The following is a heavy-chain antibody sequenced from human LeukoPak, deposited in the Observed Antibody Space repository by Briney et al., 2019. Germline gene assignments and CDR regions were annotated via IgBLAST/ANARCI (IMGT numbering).Heavy chain of an antibody. CDR2: IYYSGST. Sequence: SETLSLTCTVSGGSISSGDYYWSWIRQPPGKGLEWIGYIYYSGSTYYNPSLKSRVTISVDTSKNQFSLKLSSVTAAEPPVYYCPRNQSSGCYRNWGQGTLVTVSS. CDR3: PRNQSSGCYRN. CDR1: GGSISSGDYY. J-gene: IGHJ4*02. D-gene: IGHD6-19*01. V-gene: IGHV4-30-4*08.